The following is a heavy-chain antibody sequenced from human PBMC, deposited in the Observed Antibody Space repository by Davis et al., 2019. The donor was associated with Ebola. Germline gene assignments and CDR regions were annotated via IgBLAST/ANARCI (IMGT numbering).Heavy chain of an antibody. Sequence: ASVKVSCKASGYTFTGYYMHWVRQAPGQGLEWIGWINPNSGGTNYAQKFQGRVTMTRDTSISTAYMELRRLRSDDTAVYYCARDRINGDYGVDVWGQGTTVTVSS. CDR3: ARDRINGDYGVDV. D-gene: IGHD2-8*01. CDR1: GYTFTGYY. V-gene: IGHV1-2*02. J-gene: IGHJ6*02. CDR2: INPNSGGT.